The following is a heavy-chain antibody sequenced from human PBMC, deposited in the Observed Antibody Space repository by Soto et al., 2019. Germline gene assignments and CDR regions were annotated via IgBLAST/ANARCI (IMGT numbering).Heavy chain of an antibody. CDR2: IYSSGDT. CDR3: AKEGATAQFEY. CDR1: GFTVSSHY. V-gene: IGHV3-53*01. D-gene: IGHD1-26*01. J-gene: IGHJ4*02. Sequence: GGSLRLSCAASGFTVSSHYMTWVRQAPGKGLEWVSSIYSSGDTYHADSVKGRFTISRDNPKNTLYLQMNSLRAEDTAVYYRAKEGATAQFEYWGQGTLVTVSS.